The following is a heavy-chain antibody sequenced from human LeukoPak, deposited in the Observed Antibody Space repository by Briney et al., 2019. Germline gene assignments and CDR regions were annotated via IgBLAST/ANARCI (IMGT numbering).Heavy chain of an antibody. CDR2: ITASGYST. D-gene: IGHD3-3*01. CDR1: GVTFSDYA. V-gene: IGHV3-23*01. J-gene: IGHJ4*02. CDR3: AKGRGSDFWSGSYPFDY. Sequence: GGSLRLSCVASGVTFSDYAMNWVRQAPGKGLEWVSAITASGYSTYYADSVKGRFTISRDNSRNTLYLQMNSLRADDTAVYYCAKGRGSDFWSGSYPFDYWGQGTLVTVSS.